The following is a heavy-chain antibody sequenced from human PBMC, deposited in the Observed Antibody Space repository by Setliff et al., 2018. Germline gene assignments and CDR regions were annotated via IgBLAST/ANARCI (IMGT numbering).Heavy chain of an antibody. J-gene: IGHJ4*02. CDR1: GYTFTGYY. CDR2: ISAYNGNT. V-gene: IGHV1-18*04. Sequence: ASVTVSCKASGYTFTGYYMHWVRQAPGQGLEWMGWISAYNGNTNYAQKLQGRVTMTTDTSTSTASMELRRLRSDDPAVYYCASSSSSPWYFDYWGQGTLVTV. D-gene: IGHD6-6*01. CDR3: ASSSSSPWYFDY.